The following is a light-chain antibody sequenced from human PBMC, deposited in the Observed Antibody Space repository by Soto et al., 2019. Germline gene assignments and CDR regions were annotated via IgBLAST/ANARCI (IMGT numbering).Light chain of an antibody. V-gene: IGLV2-23*02. CDR2: EVG. J-gene: IGLJ3*02. Sequence: QSVLTQPASVAGSPGQSITISCTGASSDVGSYNLVSWYQHHPGKAPKLIIYEVGQRPSGVSNRFSGSKSGNTASLTISGLQAEDEADYYCCSYAGAGLGVFGGGTKVTVL. CDR3: CSYAGAGLGV. CDR1: SSDVGSYNL.